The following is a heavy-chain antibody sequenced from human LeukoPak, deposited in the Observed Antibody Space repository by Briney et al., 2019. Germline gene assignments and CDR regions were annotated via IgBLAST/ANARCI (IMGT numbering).Heavy chain of an antibody. V-gene: IGHV3-23*01. D-gene: IGHD3-22*01. CDR3: ARRGRYRYYYDSSGYYYDQPRVYFDY. CDR2: ISGSGGST. Sequence: PGGSLRLSCAASGFTFSSYAMSWVRQAPGKGLEWVSAISGSGGSTYYADSVKGRFTISRDNSKNTLYLQMNSLRAEDTAVYYCARRGRYRYYYDSSGYYYDQPRVYFDYWGQGTLVTVSS. CDR1: GFTFSSYA. J-gene: IGHJ4*02.